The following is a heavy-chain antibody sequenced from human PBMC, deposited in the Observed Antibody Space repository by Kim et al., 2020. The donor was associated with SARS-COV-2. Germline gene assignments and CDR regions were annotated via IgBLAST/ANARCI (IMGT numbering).Heavy chain of an antibody. J-gene: IGHJ4*02. CDR2: ISGGGSSI. Sequence: GGSLRLSCAASGFTFSSFAMSWVRQAPGKGLEWVSAISGGGSSIYYADSVKGRFTISRDDSKNTLYLQMNILRAEDTAGYYCAKRMDFGGSYLDYWGQGT. CDR1: GFTFSSFA. CDR3: AKRMDFGGSYLDY. D-gene: IGHD3-16*01. V-gene: IGHV3-23*01.